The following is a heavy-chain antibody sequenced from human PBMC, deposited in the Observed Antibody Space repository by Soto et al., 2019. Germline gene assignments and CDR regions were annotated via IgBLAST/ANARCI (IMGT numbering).Heavy chain of an antibody. CDR1: GYSFTNYY. CDR2: ISPISDSS. Sequence: ASVKVSCKASGYSFTNYYMHWVRQAPGQGLEWMGIISPISDSSNYSQILQGRVAMTRDTSTTTVYMELTSLRSEDTAVYYCARDPGMLSSGWAFDIWGQGTMVTVSS. J-gene: IGHJ3*02. V-gene: IGHV1-46*01. CDR3: ARDPGMLSSGWAFDI. D-gene: IGHD3-22*01.